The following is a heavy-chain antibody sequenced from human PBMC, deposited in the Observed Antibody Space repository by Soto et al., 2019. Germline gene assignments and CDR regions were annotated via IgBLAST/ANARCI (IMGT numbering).Heavy chain of an antibody. V-gene: IGHV3-30*18. D-gene: IGHD1-26*01. J-gene: IGHJ5*02. CDR1: GFTFSSYG. CDR3: AKSQGVSGSHDR. CDR2: ISYDGSNK. Sequence: PGGSLRLSCAASGFTFSSYGMHWVRQAPGKGLEWVAVISYDGSNKYYADSVKGRFTISRDNSKNTLYLQMNSLRAEDTAVYYCAKSQGVSGSHDRWGQGTLVTVSS.